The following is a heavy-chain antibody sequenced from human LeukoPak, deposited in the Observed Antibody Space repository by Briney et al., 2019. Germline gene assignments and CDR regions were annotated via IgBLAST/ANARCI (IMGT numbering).Heavy chain of an antibody. CDR2: ISTYNGYT. CDR3: ARDWYCGGGSCYDCFDP. V-gene: IGHV1-18*01. J-gene: IGHJ5*02. CDR1: GYTFTSYG. D-gene: IGHD2-15*01. Sequence: ASVKVSCKASGYTFTSYGISWVRQAPRQGLECMGWISTYNGYTVYAQKLQGRVTMTTDASTNTAYMELRSLRSDDTAVYYCARDWYCGGGSCYDCFDPWGQGTLVTVSS.